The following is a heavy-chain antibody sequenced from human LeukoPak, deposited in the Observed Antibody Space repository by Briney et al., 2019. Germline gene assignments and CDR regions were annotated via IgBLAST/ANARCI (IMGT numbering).Heavy chain of an antibody. CDR2: INPNSGGT. V-gene: IGHV1-2*02. J-gene: IGHJ6*03. Sequence: ASVKVSCKASGYTFTGYYMHWVRQAPGQGLEWMGWINPNSGGTNYAQKLQGRVTMTTDTSTSTAYMELRSLRSDDTAVYYCARDRDIVLRSKTYYYYYYMDVWGKGTTVTVSS. CDR3: ARDRDIVLRSKTYYYYYYMDV. CDR1: GYTFTGYY. D-gene: IGHD2-8*01.